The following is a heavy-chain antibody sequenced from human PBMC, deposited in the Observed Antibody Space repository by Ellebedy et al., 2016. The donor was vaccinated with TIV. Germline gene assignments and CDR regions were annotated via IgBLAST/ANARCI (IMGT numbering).Heavy chain of an antibody. J-gene: IGHJ5*02. CDR1: RGTFSSYA. Sequence: SVKVSXKASRGTFSSYAISWVRQAPGQGLEWMGGIIPIFGTANYAQKFQGRVTITADESTSTAYMELSSLRSEDTAVYYCARDRFLAAAGTDDPPNWFDPWGQGTLVTVSS. V-gene: IGHV1-69*13. CDR3: ARDRFLAAAGTDDPPNWFDP. D-gene: IGHD6-13*01. CDR2: IIPIFGTA.